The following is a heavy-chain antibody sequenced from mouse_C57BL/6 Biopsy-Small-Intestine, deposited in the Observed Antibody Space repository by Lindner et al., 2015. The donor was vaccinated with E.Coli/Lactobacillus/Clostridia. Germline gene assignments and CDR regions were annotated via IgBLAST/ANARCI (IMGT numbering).Heavy chain of an antibody. CDR1: GFNIKDDY. V-gene: IGHV14-3*01. J-gene: IGHJ2*01. D-gene: IGHD1-1*02. Sequence: VQLQESGAELVRPGASVKLSRTASGFNIKDDYMHWVKQRPEQGLEWIGRIDPANGNTKYAPKFQDKATITADTSSNTAYLQLSSLTSEDTAVYYCARRDGRYFDYWGQGTTLTVSS. CDR3: ARRDGRYFDY. CDR2: IDPANGNT.